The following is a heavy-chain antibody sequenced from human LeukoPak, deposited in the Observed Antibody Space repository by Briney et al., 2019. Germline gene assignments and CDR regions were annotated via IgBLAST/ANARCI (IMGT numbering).Heavy chain of an antibody. CDR3: ARTHTTGLTDS. Sequence: SETLSLTCTVSGGSISSGDYYWSWIRQPPGKGLQWIGYIYVHGGTNYNPSLKSRVTISLDTSRNHVSLQLTSVTAADTAVYYCARTHTTGLTDSWGQGTLVTVSS. CDR2: IYVHGGT. J-gene: IGHJ4*02. CDR1: GGSISSGDYY. D-gene: IGHD2-8*02. V-gene: IGHV4-61*03.